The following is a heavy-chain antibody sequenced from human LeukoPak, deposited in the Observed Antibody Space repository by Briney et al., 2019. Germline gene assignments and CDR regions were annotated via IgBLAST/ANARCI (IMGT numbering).Heavy chain of an antibody. CDR3: ARFDSSGYYYGYWYFDL. Sequence: SETMSLTCTVSGGSISSSSYYWGWIRQPPGKGLEWIGSIYYSGSTYYNPSLKSRVTISVDTSKNQFSLKLSSVTAADTAVYYCARFDSSGYYYGYWYFDLWGRGTLVTVSS. CDR1: GGSISSSSYY. V-gene: IGHV4-39*07. CDR2: IYYSGST. J-gene: IGHJ2*01. D-gene: IGHD3-22*01.